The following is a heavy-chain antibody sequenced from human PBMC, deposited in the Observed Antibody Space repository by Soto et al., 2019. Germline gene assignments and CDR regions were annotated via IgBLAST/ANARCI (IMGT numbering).Heavy chain of an antibody. V-gene: IGHV4-30-4*01. Sequence: SETLSLTCTVSGGSIISGDYCCVCIRQPPWKGLEWIGYIYYSGSTYYNPSLKSRVTISVDTSKNQFSLKLSSVTAADTAVYYCAREVDYDFWSGYRMVDYWGQGTLVTVSS. D-gene: IGHD3-3*01. CDR2: IYYSGST. J-gene: IGHJ4*02. CDR1: GGSIISGDYC. CDR3: AREVDYDFWSGYRMVDY.